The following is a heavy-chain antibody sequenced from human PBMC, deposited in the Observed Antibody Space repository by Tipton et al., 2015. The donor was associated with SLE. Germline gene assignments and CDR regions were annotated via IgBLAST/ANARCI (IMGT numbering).Heavy chain of an antibody. J-gene: IGHJ5*02. CDR1: GGSIGSYY. CDR2: IYSSGST. D-gene: IGHD2-8*01. Sequence: LRLSCTVSGGSIGSYYWNWVRQPPGKGLEWIGYIYSSGSTDYNPSLEGRVTISVDSSKNQFSLRLTSVSAADTAVYYCARDPSGYYSTSPYLWGQGTLVTVSS. V-gene: IGHV4-59*01. CDR3: ARDPSGYYSTSPYL.